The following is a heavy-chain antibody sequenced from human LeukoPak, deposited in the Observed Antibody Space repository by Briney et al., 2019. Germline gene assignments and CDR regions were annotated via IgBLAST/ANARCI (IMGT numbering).Heavy chain of an antibody. Sequence: PSETLSLTCAVYGGSFSGYYWSWIRQPPGKGLEWIGEINHSGSSNYNPSLMGRVTIAGDTSKNQFYLKLTSVTAADTAVYYCARGQAGLLNHWGQGPLVTVSS. CDR2: INHSGSS. V-gene: IGHV4-34*01. CDR3: ARGQAGLLNH. D-gene: IGHD3-10*01. CDR1: GGSFSGYY. J-gene: IGHJ5*02.